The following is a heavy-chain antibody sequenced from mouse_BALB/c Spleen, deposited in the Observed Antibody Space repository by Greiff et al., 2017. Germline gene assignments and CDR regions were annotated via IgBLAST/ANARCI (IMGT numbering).Heavy chain of an antibody. CDR1: GYSFTGYY. CDR3: ARSPGTSYAMDY. V-gene: IGHV1S34*01. D-gene: IGHD4-1*01. CDR2: ISCYNGAT. Sequence: LVKTGASVKISCKASGYSFTGYYMHWVKQSHGKSLEWIGYISCYNGATSYNQKFKGKATFTVDTSSSTAYMQFNSLTSEDSAVYYCARSPGTSYAMDYWGQGTSVTVSS. J-gene: IGHJ4*01.